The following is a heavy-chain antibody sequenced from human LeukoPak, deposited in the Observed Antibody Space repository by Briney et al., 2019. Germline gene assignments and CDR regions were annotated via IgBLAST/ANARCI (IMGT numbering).Heavy chain of an antibody. CDR3: ARGSADYVWGSYPNYYYYYMDV. J-gene: IGHJ6*03. Sequence: SETLSLTCTVSGGSISSYYWSWIRQPPGKGLEWIGYIYYSGSANYNPSLKSRVTISVDTSKNQFSLKLSSVTAADTAVYYCARGSADYVWGSYPNYYYYYMDVWGKGTTVTISS. CDR2: IYYSGSA. V-gene: IGHV4-59*01. CDR1: GGSISSYY. D-gene: IGHD3-16*01.